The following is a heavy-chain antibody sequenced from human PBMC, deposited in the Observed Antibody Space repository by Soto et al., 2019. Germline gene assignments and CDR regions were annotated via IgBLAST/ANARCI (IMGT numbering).Heavy chain of an antibody. Sequence: EVQLVESGGGLVQPGGSLRLSCAASGFTFGSYSMNWVRQAPGKGLEWVSYISSSSSTIYYADSVKGRFTISRDNAKNSLYLQMNSLRDEDTAVYYCARESSSYNWFDPWGQGTLVTVSS. CDR2: ISSSSSTI. V-gene: IGHV3-48*02. D-gene: IGHD6-13*01. J-gene: IGHJ5*02. CDR3: ARESSSYNWFDP. CDR1: GFTFGSYS.